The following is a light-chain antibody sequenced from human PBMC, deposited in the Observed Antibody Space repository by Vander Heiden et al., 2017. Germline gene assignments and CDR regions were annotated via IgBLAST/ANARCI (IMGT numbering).Light chain of an antibody. CDR1: QSVLYSFNNKNY. J-gene: IGKJ1*01. V-gene: IGKV4-1*01. CDR2: WAS. Sequence: DIVMTQSPDSLAVSLGERATINCKSSQSVLYSFNNKNYLAWYQQKPRQPPRLVMYWASTRGSGVPDRFSGSGSGTHFTLTISSLQAEDVAVYYCQQYYSFPGTFCQGTKVEIK. CDR3: QQYYSFPGT.